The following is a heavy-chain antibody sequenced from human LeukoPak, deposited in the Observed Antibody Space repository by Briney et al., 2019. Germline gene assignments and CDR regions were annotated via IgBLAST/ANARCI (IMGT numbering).Heavy chain of an antibody. D-gene: IGHD6-19*01. CDR2: IHTAGST. CDR1: VFNVSRNY. V-gene: IGHV3-53*01. Sequence: GGSLRLSCAASVFNVSRNYMSWVRQAPGKGLEWVSVIHTAGSTYYADSVKGRFTISRDNSKNTLYVQMKSLRAEDTAVYYCARVAVAQRGFDYWGQGTLVTVSS. J-gene: IGHJ4*02. CDR3: ARVAVAQRGFDY.